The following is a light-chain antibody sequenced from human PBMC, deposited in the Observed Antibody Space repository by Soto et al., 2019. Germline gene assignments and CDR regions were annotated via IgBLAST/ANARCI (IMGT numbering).Light chain of an antibody. J-gene: IGKJ1*01. V-gene: IGKV1-39*01. CDR1: QSISNH. Sequence: DIHMTQSPSSLSASVLDRVIITCLASQSISNHLNWYQQKQGKAPKLMIYAANSLQSGVTSRFSGSGSGTDFTLTINGMHNEDFKNYFCKKSYSTPQKFGQG. CDR3: KKSYSTPQK. CDR2: AAN.